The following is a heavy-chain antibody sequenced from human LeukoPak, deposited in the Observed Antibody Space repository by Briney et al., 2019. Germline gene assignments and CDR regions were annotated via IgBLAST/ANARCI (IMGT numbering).Heavy chain of an antibody. CDR1: GFTFSSYE. V-gene: IGHV3-48*03. D-gene: IGHD3-10*01. CDR3: AKLRTYYGSGSGDY. Sequence: GGSLRLSCAASGFTFSSYEMNWVRQAPGKGLEWVSYISSSGSTIYYADSVKGRFTISRDNAKNSLYLQMNSLRAEDTAVYYCAKLRTYYGSGSGDYWGQGTLVTVSS. CDR2: ISSSGSTI. J-gene: IGHJ4*02.